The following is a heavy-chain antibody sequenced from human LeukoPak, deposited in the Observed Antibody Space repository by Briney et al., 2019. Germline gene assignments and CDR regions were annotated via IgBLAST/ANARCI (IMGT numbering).Heavy chain of an antibody. Sequence: ASVKVSCKASGYTFTSYYMHWVRQAPGQGLEWMGIINPSVGSTSYAQKFQGRVTMTRDTCTSTVYMQLTSVRSEDTAVYYCARGSTLVSSCYFDYWGQGTLVTVSS. CDR1: GYTFTSYY. D-gene: IGHD3-22*01. CDR3: ARGSTLVSSCYFDY. J-gene: IGHJ4*02. V-gene: IGHV1-46*01. CDR2: INPSVGST.